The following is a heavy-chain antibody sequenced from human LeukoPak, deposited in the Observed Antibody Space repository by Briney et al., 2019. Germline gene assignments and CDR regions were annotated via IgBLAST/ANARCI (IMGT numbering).Heavy chain of an antibody. Sequence: SETLSLTCTVSGGSITINGYYWTWIRRHPGKGLEWIGYIFHNGKAYYNPSLKSRATISVDTSKNQSSLSLRSVTAADTAFYYCAKYSSGYYYGLNWGQGALVTVAS. D-gene: IGHD3-22*01. CDR3: AKYSSGYYYGLN. J-gene: IGHJ4*02. CDR2: IFHNGKA. CDR1: GGSITINGYY. V-gene: IGHV4-31*03.